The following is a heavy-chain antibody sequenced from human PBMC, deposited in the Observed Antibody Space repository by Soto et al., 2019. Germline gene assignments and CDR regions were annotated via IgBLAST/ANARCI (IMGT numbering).Heavy chain of an antibody. J-gene: IGHJ4*02. CDR3: EKSVGAAGNFLFEY. CDR1: GGSISSGGYY. CDR2: IYYSGST. D-gene: IGHD6-13*01. V-gene: IGHV4-31*03. Sequence: PSETLSLTCTVSGGSISSGGYYWSWIRQHPGKGLEWIGYIYYSGSTYYNPSLKSRVTISVDTSKNQFSLKLSSVTAADTAVYYCEKSVGAAGNFLFEYWGKGALVTV.